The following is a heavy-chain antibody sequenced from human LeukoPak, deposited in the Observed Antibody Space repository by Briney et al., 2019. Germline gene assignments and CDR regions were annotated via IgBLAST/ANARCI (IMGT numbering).Heavy chain of an antibody. Sequence: SVKVSCKASGGTFSSYAISWVRQAPGQGLEWMGGIIPIFGTANYAQKFQGRVTITADESTSTAYMELSSLRSEDTAVYYCARGLRSGSYLYYFDYWGQGTLATVSS. CDR1: GGTFSSYA. V-gene: IGHV1-69*13. D-gene: IGHD3-10*01. CDR3: ARGLRSGSYLYYFDY. J-gene: IGHJ4*02. CDR2: IIPIFGTA.